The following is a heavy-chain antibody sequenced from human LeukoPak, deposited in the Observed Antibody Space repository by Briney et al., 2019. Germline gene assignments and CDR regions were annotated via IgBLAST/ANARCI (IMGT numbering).Heavy chain of an antibody. CDR2: ISSSSSYK. CDR1: GFSFSLYS. V-gene: IGHV3-21*01. Sequence: PGGSLRLSCAASGFSFSLYSMTWLRQAPGKGLEWVSSISSSSSYKFYADSVKGRFTISRDNAKNSLYLQMNSLRAEDTAVYYCARETRQQVDYFDYWGQGTLVTVSS. CDR3: ARETRQQVDYFDY. D-gene: IGHD6-13*01. J-gene: IGHJ4*02.